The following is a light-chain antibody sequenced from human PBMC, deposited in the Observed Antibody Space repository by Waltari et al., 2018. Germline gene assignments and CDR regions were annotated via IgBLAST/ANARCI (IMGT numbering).Light chain of an antibody. V-gene: IGKV1-9*01. J-gene: IGKJ3*01. CDR3: QQLNNYPFT. CDR1: QGITTY. CDR2: DAS. Sequence: DMQLTQSPSFLSASVGDRVTITCRASQGITTYLAWYQQKTGKAPKRLIYDASTLQGGVPSRFSGSGSGTEFTLTISSLQPEDFATYYCQQLNNYPFTFGPGTKVHIK.